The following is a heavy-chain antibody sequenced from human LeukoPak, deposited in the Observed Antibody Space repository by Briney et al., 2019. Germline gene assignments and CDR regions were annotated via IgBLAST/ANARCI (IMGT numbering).Heavy chain of an antibody. J-gene: IGHJ4*02. CDR2: IYYSGST. Sequence: SETLSLTCTVSGGSISSYYWSWIRQPPGKGLEWIGYIYYSGSTNYIPSLKSRVTISVDTSKNQFSLKLSSVTAADTAVYYCARAQEMATINPYYFDYWGQGTLVTVSP. D-gene: IGHD5-24*01. CDR1: GGSISSYY. V-gene: IGHV4-59*01. CDR3: ARAQEMATINPYYFDY.